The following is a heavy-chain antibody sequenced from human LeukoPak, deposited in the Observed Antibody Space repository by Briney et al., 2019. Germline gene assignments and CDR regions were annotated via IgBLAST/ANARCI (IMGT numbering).Heavy chain of an antibody. CDR2: IYSGGST. V-gene: IGHV3-66*01. CDR1: GFTVSSNY. Sequence: PGGSLRLSCAASGFTVSSNYMSWVRQAPGKGLEWVSVIYSGGSTYYADSVKGRFTISRDNSKNTLYLQMNSLRAEDTAVYYCARVGGSNYYDSSGPYYYYGMDVWGQGTTTTVSS. D-gene: IGHD3-22*01. CDR3: ARVGGSNYYDSSGPYYYYGMDV. J-gene: IGHJ6*02.